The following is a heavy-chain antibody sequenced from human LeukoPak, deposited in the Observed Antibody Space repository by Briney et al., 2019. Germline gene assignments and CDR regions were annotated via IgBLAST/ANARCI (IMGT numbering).Heavy chain of an antibody. Sequence: ASVKVSCKASGYTFTGYYMHWVRQAPGQGLEWMGRINPNSGGTNYAQKFQGRVTMTRDMSISTAYMELSRLRSDDTAVYYCASFYYDSTNPNWFDPWGQGTLVTVSS. D-gene: IGHD3-22*01. CDR3: ASFYYDSTNPNWFDP. CDR2: INPNSGGT. V-gene: IGHV1-2*06. J-gene: IGHJ5*02. CDR1: GYTFTGYY.